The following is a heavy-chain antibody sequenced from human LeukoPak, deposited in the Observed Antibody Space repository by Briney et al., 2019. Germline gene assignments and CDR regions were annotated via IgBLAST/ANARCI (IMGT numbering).Heavy chain of an antibody. J-gene: IGHJ4*02. CDR3: VKEVDTLMAYGH. D-gene: IGHD5-18*01. V-gene: IGHV3-43*01. CDR1: GFTFDDYT. CDR2: ISWDGTRT. Sequence: GGSLRLSCAASGFTFDDYTIHWVRHAPGKGLEWVSLISWDGTRTYYADSVKGRFTISRDNSKNSLYLQMNSLKAGDIAVYYCVKEVDTLMAYGHWGQGTLVTVAS.